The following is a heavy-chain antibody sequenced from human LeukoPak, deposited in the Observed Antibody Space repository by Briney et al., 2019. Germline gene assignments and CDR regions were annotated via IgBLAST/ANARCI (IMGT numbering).Heavy chain of an antibody. CDR1: GYTFTSYW. V-gene: IGHV5-51*01. Sequence: PGASLQISCQGSGYTFTSYWIGWVRQLHGKGLEWMGIIYPGDSDTRYSPSFQGQVTMSADKSISTAYLQWNSLKASDTAMYYCARLSAIAAVEGDWGQGTLVTVSS. CDR2: IYPGDSDT. CDR3: ARLSAIAAVEGD. D-gene: IGHD6-13*01. J-gene: IGHJ4*02.